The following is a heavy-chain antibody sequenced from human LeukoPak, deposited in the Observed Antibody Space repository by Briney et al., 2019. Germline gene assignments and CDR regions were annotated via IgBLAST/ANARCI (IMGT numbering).Heavy chain of an antibody. J-gene: IGHJ4*02. Sequence: SETLSLTCAVSGGSITSVNLWAWVRQPQGKGLEWVGEMYLSGTTTCNPSLRGRATISLDRSKNQVSLRLNSVTAADTALYYCAGLVGRYSNGMYYYFDYWGQGILVTVSS. CDR1: GGSITSVNL. V-gene: IGHV4-4*02. CDR3: AGLVGRYSNGMYYYFDY. D-gene: IGHD1-26*01. CDR2: MYLSGTT.